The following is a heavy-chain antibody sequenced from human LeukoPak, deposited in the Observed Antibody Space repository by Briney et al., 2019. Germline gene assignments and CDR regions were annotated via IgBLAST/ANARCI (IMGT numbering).Heavy chain of an antibody. J-gene: IGHJ4*02. V-gene: IGHV3-49*03. Sequence: PGGSLRLSCSASGFTFDDYAVSWFRQAPGKGLEWVGFIRSKAFGGTPEYAASVRGRFTISRDDSKSIAYLQMYSLKTEDTAVYYCTRNTVTVHFDYWSQGTLVTVSS. CDR3: TRNTVTVHFDY. CDR2: IRSKAFGGTP. CDR1: GFTFDDYA. D-gene: IGHD4-17*01.